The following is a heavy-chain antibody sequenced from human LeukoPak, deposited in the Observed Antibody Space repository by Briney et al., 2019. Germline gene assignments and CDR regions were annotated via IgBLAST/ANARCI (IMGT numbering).Heavy chain of an antibody. CDR1: GYTFTGYY. CDR3: AREIVATSANWFDP. D-gene: IGHD5-12*01. J-gene: IGHJ5*02. Sequence: ASVKVSCKASGYTFTGYYRHWVRQAPGQGLEWMGWINPNSGGTNYAQKFQGRVTMTRDTSISTAYMELSRLRSDDTAVYYCAREIVATSANWFDPWGQGTLVTVSS. CDR2: INPNSGGT. V-gene: IGHV1-2*02.